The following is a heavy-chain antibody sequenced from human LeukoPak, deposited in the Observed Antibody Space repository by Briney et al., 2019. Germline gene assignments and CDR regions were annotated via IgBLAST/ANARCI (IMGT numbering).Heavy chain of an antibody. V-gene: IGHV3-48*01. D-gene: IGHD2-2*01. Sequence: PGGSLRLSCVVSGFPFSNNPMNWVRQAPGKGLEWVSYISTAITTTYYAGSVKGRFTISRDNAKNSPYLQMNSLRVEDTAVYYCARDGGKGYEIDYWGQGTLVTVSS. CDR2: ISTAITTT. CDR3: ARDGGKGYEIDY. J-gene: IGHJ4*02. CDR1: GFPFSNNP.